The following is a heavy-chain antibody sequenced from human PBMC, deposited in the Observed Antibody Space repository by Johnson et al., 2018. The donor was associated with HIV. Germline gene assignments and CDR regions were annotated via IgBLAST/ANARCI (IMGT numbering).Heavy chain of an antibody. Sequence: QVQLVESGGGVVQPGRSLRLSCAASGFTFSSYGMHWVRQAPGKGLEWVSVIYSGGSTYYADSVKGRFTISRDNYKNTLYLQMNSLRAEDTAVYYCAKDGGGYGDYAYDAFDIWGQGTMVTVSS. CDR3: AKDGGGYGDYAYDAFDI. CDR1: GFTFSSYG. V-gene: IGHV3-NL1*01. CDR2: IYSGGST. D-gene: IGHD4-17*01. J-gene: IGHJ3*02.